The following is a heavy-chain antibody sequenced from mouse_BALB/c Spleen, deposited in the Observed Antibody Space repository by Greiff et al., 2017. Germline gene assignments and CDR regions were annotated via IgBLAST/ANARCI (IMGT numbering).Heavy chain of an antibody. CDR2: IWWNDNK. Sequence: QVTLKESGPGILQPSQTLSLTCSFSGFSLSTYGIGVGWIRQPSGKGLEWLAHIWWNDNKYYNTALKSRLTISKDTSNNQVFLKIASVDTADTATYYCARIEGYPDYWGQGTTLTVSS. CDR3: ARIEGYPDY. V-gene: IGHV8-11*01. J-gene: IGHJ2*01. D-gene: IGHD2-2*01. CDR1: GFSLSTYGIG.